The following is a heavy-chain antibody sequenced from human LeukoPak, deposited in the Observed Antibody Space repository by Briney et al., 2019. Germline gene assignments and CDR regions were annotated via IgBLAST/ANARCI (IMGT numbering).Heavy chain of an antibody. CDR2: LSGSSSTI. CDR3: ARNDYGGNSQFDY. D-gene: IGHD4-17*01. CDR1: GFTFSNYA. J-gene: IGHJ4*02. V-gene: IGHV3-11*01. Sequence: KPGGSLRLSCAVSGFTFSNYAMTWVRQPPGKGLEWVSSLSGSSSTIYYADSVKGRFTISRDNAKNSLYLQMNSLRAEDTAVYYCARNDYGGNSQFDYWGQGTLVTVSS.